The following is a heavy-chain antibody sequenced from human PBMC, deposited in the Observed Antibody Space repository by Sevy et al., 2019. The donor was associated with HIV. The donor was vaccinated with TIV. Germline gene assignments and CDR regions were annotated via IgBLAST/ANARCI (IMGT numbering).Heavy chain of an antibody. CDR1: GFIFSNFA. D-gene: IGHD1-26*01. J-gene: IGHJ1*01. CDR3: ARGENDDEFFQY. CDR2: TSYDGSHK. V-gene: IGHV3-30*04. Sequence: GGSLRLSCTVSGFIFSNFAMHWVRQAPGKGLEWVAVTSYDGSHKYYADSVKGRFTVSRDNSRNILSLEMSSLRRDDVDVYYCARGENDDEFFQYWGQGTLVTVSS.